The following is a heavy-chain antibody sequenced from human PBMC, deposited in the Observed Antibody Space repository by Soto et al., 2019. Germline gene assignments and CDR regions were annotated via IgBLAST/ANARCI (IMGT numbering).Heavy chain of an antibody. D-gene: IGHD2-15*01. CDR3: ARDKDLLFDY. J-gene: IGHJ4*02. Sequence: GGSLRLSCAASGFSFNTYDMHWVRQAPGKGLEWVAITWYDGSKQYYKDSVKGRFTVSRDNSKNTLYLQMNSLRADDTAVYYCARDKDLLFDYWGQGALVTVSS. V-gene: IGHV3-33*01. CDR2: TWYDGSKQ. CDR1: GFSFNTYD.